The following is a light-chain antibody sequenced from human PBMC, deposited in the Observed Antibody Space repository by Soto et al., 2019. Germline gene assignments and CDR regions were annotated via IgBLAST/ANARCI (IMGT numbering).Light chain of an antibody. Sequence: DIQMTQSPSSLSASVGDRVTSTCRASQGICNNLAWYQQKPGKVPKLLIYAASTVQSGVPSRFSGSGSGTDFTLTISSLQPEDVATYYCQKDYSEPFTFGQGTKVEIK. CDR1: QGICNN. CDR3: QKDYSEPFT. J-gene: IGKJ1*01. V-gene: IGKV1-27*01. CDR2: AAS.